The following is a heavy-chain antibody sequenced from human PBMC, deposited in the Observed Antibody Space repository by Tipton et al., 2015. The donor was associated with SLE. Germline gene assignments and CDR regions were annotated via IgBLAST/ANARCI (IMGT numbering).Heavy chain of an antibody. CDR1: GGSISSPCHY. CDR3: ARGYSSSWYREFFDI. J-gene: IGHJ2*01. D-gene: IGHD6-13*01. V-gene: IGHV4-61*01. CDR2: LYYTGIT. Sequence: TLSLTCTVSGGSISSPCHYWSWIRPPPGRGLEWIGYLYYTGITDYNPSLKSRVTISVDTSKNQFSLRLRSATAADTAFYYCARGYSSSWYREFFDIWGRGTLVTVSS.